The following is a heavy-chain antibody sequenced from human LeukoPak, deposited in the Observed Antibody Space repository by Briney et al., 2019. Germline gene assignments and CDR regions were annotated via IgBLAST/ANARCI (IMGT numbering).Heavy chain of an antibody. CDR3: ASLRIGYCTSTSCLGWFES. J-gene: IGHJ5*01. CDR2: IYHSGST. D-gene: IGHD2-2*01. Sequence: SETLSLTCAVSGGSISSSNWWSWVRQPPGKGPEWIGEIYHSGSTDYNPSLKSRVTMSVDTSKNQFSLKLSSVTATDTAVYFCASLRIGYCTSTSCLGWFESWGQGTLVTVSS. V-gene: IGHV4-4*02. CDR1: GGSISSSNW.